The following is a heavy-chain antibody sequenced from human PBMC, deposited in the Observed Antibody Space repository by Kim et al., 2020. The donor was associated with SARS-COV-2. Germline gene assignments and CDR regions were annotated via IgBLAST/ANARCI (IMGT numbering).Heavy chain of an antibody. J-gene: IGHJ4*02. V-gene: IGHV1-18*01. D-gene: IGHD6-13*01. CDR3: ARDLSPWYPY. CDR2: GNT. Sequence: GNTQYALKLQGRLTMTTDTSTSTAYMELRRLKSDDTDVYYCARDLSPWYPYWGQGTLVTVSS.